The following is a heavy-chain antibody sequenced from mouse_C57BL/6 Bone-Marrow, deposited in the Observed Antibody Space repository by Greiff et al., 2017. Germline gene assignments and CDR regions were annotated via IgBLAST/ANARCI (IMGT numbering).Heavy chain of an antibody. J-gene: IGHJ3*01. Sequence: QVQLQQSGAELMKPGASVKLSCKATGYTFTGYWIEWVKQRPGHGLEWIGELLPGSGSTNYNEKFKGKATFTADTSSNTAYMQLSSLTTEDSAIYYCARNPLYYGYGPPWLAYWGQGTLVTVSA. V-gene: IGHV1-9*01. CDR2: LLPGSGST. CDR1: GYTFTGYW. CDR3: ARNPLYYGYGPPWLAY. D-gene: IGHD2-2*01.